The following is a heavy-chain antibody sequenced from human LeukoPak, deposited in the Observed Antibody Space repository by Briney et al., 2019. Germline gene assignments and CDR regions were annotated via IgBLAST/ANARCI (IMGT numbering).Heavy chain of an antibody. CDR2: IYYSGST. Sequence: SETLSLTCTVSGGSISSYYWSWIRQPPGKGLEWIGYIYYSGSTNYNPSLKSRVTISVDTSKNQFSLKLSSVTAADTAVYYCASCGGDCSINWFDPWGQGTLVTVSS. J-gene: IGHJ5*02. V-gene: IGHV4-59*01. CDR3: ASCGGDCSINWFDP. CDR1: GGSISSYY. D-gene: IGHD2-21*02.